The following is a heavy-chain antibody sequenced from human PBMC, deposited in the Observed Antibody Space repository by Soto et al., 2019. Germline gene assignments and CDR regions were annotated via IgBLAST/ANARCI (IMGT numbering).Heavy chain of an antibody. CDR2: TSASGGTT. V-gene: IGHV3-23*01. J-gene: IGHJ4*02. D-gene: IGHD6-13*01. CDR1: GFTFGSYA. CDR3: AKAKYSSSWWAVDY. Sequence: GGSLRLSCAASGFTFGSYAMSWVRQAPGKGLEWVSSTSASGGTTYYADSVKGRFTISRDNSKNILYLEMNSLRAEDTAVYYCAKAKYSSSWWAVDYWGQGTLVTVSS.